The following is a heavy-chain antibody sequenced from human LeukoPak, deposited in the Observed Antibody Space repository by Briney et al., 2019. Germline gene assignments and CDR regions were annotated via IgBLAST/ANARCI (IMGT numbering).Heavy chain of an antibody. CDR2: VNNSGDT. Sequence: SSETLSLTCGVSGASFSAYYWSWIRRPPGKGLEWIAEVNNSGDTHYNPSLKSRVTISVDTSKNQFSLRVTSATAADTATYYCARRQRISRMSWGDFWGQGTLVIVSS. V-gene: IGHV4-34*01. CDR3: ARRQRISRMSWGDF. D-gene: IGHD3-16*01. J-gene: IGHJ4*02. CDR1: GASFSAYY.